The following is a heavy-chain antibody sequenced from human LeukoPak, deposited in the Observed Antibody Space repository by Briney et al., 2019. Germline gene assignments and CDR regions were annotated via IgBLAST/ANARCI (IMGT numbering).Heavy chain of an antibody. CDR3: AKSAVVVITGAFDI. Sequence: GGSLRLSCAASGFTFDDYAMHWVRQAPGKGLEWVSGISWNSGSIGYADSVKGRFTISRDNAKNSLYLQMNSLRAEDTALYYCAKSAVVVITGAFDIWGQGTMVTVSS. CDR2: ISWNSGSI. CDR1: GFTFDDYA. J-gene: IGHJ3*02. D-gene: IGHD3-22*01. V-gene: IGHV3-9*01.